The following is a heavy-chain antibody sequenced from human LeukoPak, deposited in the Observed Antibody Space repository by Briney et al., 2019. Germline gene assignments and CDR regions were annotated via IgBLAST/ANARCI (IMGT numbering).Heavy chain of an antibody. CDR2: IYYSGST. Sequence: SETLSLTCTVSGGSINNSSYYWGWIRQPPGKGLEWIGSIYYSGSTYYNPSLKSRVTISVDTSKSQFSLKLSSVTAADTAVYYCAREFAYYDILTGSISPPFFDYWGQGTLVTVSS. CDR1: GGSINNSSYY. CDR3: AREFAYYDILTGSISPPFFDY. D-gene: IGHD3-9*01. J-gene: IGHJ4*02. V-gene: IGHV4-39*07.